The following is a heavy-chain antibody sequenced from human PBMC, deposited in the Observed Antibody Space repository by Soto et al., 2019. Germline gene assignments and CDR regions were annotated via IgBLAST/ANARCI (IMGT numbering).Heavy chain of an antibody. J-gene: IGHJ4*02. CDR3: AREVGDFVGRHIDN. D-gene: IGHD4-17*01. CDR2: INVYNGET. CDR1: GYTFSGYH. Sequence: ASVKVSCKASGYTFSGYHMHWVRQAPGQGLEWMGWINVYNGETNIAQKFQGRVAMTRDTSITTAYVELSRLRFDDTAVYFCAREVGDFVGRHIDNWGQGTLVTVSS. V-gene: IGHV1-2*02.